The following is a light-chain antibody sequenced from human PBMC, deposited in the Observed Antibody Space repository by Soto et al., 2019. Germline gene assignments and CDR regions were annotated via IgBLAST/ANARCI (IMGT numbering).Light chain of an antibody. CDR2: AAS. J-gene: IGKJ1*01. CDR3: QKYDSAPQT. CDR1: QGIIDY. Sequence: DIQMTQSPSSLSASVGDTVIITCRASQGIIDYLAWYQQRPGKVPKLLIYAASTLQTGVPSRFSGSGAGTDFTLTISSLQPEDVATYYCQKYDSAPQTFGQGTKVEIK. V-gene: IGKV1-27*01.